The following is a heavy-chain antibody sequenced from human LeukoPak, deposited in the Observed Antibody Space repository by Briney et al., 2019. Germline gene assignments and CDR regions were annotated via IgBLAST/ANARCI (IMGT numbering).Heavy chain of an antibody. CDR3: SREGYSCPHWFDT. CDR2: IYYNGDT. J-gene: IGHJ5*02. CDR1: GGSISSSRSY. V-gene: IGHV4-39*07. Sequence: SETLSLTCSVSGGSISSSRSYWRWIRQTPGKGLEWVGSIYYNGDTYYNPSFKSRVSMSVDTAKNQISLILTSVTAADTAVYYCSREGYSCPHWFDTWGQGTLVTVSS. D-gene: IGHD4-11*01.